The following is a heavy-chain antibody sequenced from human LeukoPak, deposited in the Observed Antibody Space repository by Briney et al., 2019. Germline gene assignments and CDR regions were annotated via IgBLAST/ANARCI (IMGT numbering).Heavy chain of an antibody. CDR3: ARARSSSWYPLTPHYFDY. CDR1: GYTFTGYY. V-gene: IGHV1-2*02. Sequence: GASVKVSCKASGYTFTGYYMHWVRQAPGQGLEWMGWINPNSGGTNYAQKFQGRVTMTRDTSISTAYMELGRLRSEDTAVYYCARARSSSWYPLTPHYFDYWGQGTLVTVSS. J-gene: IGHJ4*02. CDR2: INPNSGGT. D-gene: IGHD6-13*01.